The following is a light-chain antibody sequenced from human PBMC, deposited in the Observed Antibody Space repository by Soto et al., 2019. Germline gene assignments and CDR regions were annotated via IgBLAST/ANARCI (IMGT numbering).Light chain of an antibody. CDR2: GAS. CDR1: QSVTSNY. CDR3: QHYVTSLTT. J-gene: IGKJ1*01. Sequence: EIVLTQSPGTLSLSPGERATLSFGASQSVTSNYLAWYQQKTGQAPRILIFGASIRVTGIPDRFIGSGSGTDFTLTISRLEPEDFAVYYCQHYVTSLTTFGQGTKVDIK. V-gene: IGKV3-20*01.